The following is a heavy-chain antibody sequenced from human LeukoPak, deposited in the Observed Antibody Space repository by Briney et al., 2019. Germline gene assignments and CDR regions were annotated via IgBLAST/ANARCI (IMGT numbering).Heavy chain of an antibody. CDR2: IIPIFGTA. CDR1: GGTFSSYA. J-gene: IGHJ3*02. D-gene: IGHD3-9*01. V-gene: IGHV1-69*06. Sequence: ASVKVSCKASGGTFSSYAISWVRQAPGQGLEWMGGIIPIFGTANYAQKVQGRVTITADKSTSTAYMELSSLRSEDTAVYYCARWRNYDILTGDDAFDIWGQGTMVTVSS. CDR3: ARWRNYDILTGDDAFDI.